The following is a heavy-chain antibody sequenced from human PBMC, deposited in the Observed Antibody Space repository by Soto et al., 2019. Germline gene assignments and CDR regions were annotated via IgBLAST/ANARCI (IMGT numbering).Heavy chain of an antibody. J-gene: IGHJ4*02. CDR2: IYYSGSS. D-gene: IGHD3-22*01. CDR1: GGSISSGGFY. Sequence: SETLSLTCTVSGGSISSGGFYWSWIRQLPGRGLEWIGYIYYSGSSNYNPSLKSRVTISGDTSKNQFSLKLSSVTAADTAVYYCARGFTMIVFDYWGQGTLVTVSS. CDR3: ARGFTMIVFDY. V-gene: IGHV4-31*03.